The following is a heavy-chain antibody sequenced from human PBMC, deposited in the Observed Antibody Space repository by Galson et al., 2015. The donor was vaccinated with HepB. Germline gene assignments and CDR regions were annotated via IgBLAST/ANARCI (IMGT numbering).Heavy chain of an antibody. V-gene: IGHV3-53*01. Sequence: SLRLSCAASGFTVSSNYMSWVRRAPGKGLEWVSVIYSGGSTYYADSVKGRFTISRDNSKNTLYLQMNSLRAEDTAVYYCARDPHYGDSYYYYGMDVWGQGTTVTVSS. CDR2: IYSGGST. J-gene: IGHJ6*02. CDR3: ARDPHYGDSYYYYGMDV. CDR1: GFTVSSNY. D-gene: IGHD4-17*01.